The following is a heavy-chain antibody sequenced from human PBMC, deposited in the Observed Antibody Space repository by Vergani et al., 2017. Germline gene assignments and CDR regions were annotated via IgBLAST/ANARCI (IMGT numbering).Heavy chain of an antibody. CDR1: GFTSAGYA. D-gene: IGHD6-6*01. Sequence: EVQLEESGGGLVLPGRSLRLSCVASGFTSAGYAMHWVRQAPGKGLEWVSGISWNSNSIGYADSVKGRFTISRDNAKNSLYLQMNSLRAEYTALYYCAKGLGTSSGGGWFDPWGQGTLVTVSS. V-gene: IGHV3-9*02. CDR3: AKGLGTSSGGGWFDP. J-gene: IGHJ5*02. CDR2: ISWNSNSI.